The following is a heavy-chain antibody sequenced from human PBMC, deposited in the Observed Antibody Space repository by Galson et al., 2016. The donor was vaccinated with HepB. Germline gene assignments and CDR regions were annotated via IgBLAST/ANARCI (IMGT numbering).Heavy chain of an antibody. J-gene: IGHJ6*02. D-gene: IGHD1-26*01. CDR3: ARQLSVVGKGRMNV. CDR1: GYSFSTYF. Sequence: QSGAEVKKPGESLKISCKGSGYSFSTYFIAWVRQMPGKGLEWMGIIYPGDSDTRYSPSFQGQVTMSADKSISTAYLQWSSLTASDTATYYCARQLSVVGKGRMNVWGQGTTVTVSS. V-gene: IGHV5-51*01. CDR2: IYPGDSDT.